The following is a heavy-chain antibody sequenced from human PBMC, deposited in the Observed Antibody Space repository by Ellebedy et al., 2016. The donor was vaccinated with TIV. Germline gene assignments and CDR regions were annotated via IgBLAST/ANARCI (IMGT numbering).Heavy chain of an antibody. Sequence: SETLSLXXTVSGGSISSYYWSWIRQPAGKGLEWIGRIYTSGSTNYNPSLKSRVTMSVDTSKNQFSLKLSSVTAADTAVYYCARELVVVPAAMGWFNPWGQGTLVTVSS. D-gene: IGHD2-2*01. J-gene: IGHJ5*02. CDR1: GGSISSYY. CDR2: IYTSGST. CDR3: ARELVVVPAAMGWFNP. V-gene: IGHV4-4*07.